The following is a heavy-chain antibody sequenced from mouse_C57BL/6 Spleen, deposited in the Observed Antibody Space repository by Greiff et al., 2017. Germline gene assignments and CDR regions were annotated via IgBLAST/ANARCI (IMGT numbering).Heavy chain of an antibody. Sequence: EVQLQQSGPELVKPGASVKISCKASGYTFTDYYMNWVKQSHGKSLEWIGDINPNNGGTSYNQKFKGKATLTVDKSSSTAYMELRSLTSEDSAVYYCASLLRTYAMDYWGQGTSVTVSS. D-gene: IGHD1-1*01. CDR2: INPNNGGT. CDR1: GYTFTDYY. J-gene: IGHJ4*01. CDR3: ASLLRTYAMDY. V-gene: IGHV1-26*01.